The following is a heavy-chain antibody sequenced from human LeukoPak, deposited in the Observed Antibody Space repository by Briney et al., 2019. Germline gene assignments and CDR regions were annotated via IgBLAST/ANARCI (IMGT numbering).Heavy chain of an antibody. V-gene: IGHV4-4*07. Sequence: SETLSLTCTVSGGSISSYYWSWIRQPAGKGLEWIGRIYTSGSTNYNPSLKSRVTMSVGTSKNQFSLKLSSVTAADTAVYYCARDYTPSYYYYYGMDVWGQGTTVTVSS. CDR1: GGSISSYY. CDR2: IYTSGST. CDR3: ARDYTPSYYYYYGMDV. D-gene: IGHD2-15*01. J-gene: IGHJ6*02.